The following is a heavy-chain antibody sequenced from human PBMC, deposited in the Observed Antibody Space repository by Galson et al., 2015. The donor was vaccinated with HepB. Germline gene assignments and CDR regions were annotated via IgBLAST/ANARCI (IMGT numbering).Heavy chain of an antibody. Sequence: LSLTCTVSGGSISSSSYYWGWIRQPPGKGLVWIGSIYYSGSTYYNPSLKSRVTISVDTSKNQFSLKLSSVTAADTAVYYCARGGRAVDGDAFDIWGQGTMVIVSS. CDR2: IYYSGST. J-gene: IGHJ3*02. CDR1: GGSISSSSYY. V-gene: IGHV4-39*07. CDR3: ARGGRAVDGDAFDI. D-gene: IGHD6-19*01.